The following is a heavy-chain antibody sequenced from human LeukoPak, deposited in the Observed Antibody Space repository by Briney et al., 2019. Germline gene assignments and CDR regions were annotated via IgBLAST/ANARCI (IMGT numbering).Heavy chain of an antibody. CDR3: AREAVTAHDY. CDR2: ISSRSTTI. J-gene: IGHJ4*02. V-gene: IGHV3-48*02. CDR1: GFTFSTYS. D-gene: IGHD2-21*02. Sequence: GGSLRLSCAASGFTFSTYSMNWVRQAPGKGLEWVSYISSRSTTIYYADSVKGRFTTSRDNAKNSLYLQMNSLRDEDMAVYYCAREAVTAHDYWGQGTLVTVSS.